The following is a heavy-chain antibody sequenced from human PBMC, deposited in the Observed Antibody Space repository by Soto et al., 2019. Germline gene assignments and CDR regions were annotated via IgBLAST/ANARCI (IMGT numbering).Heavy chain of an antibody. D-gene: IGHD4-17*01. Sequence: QVQLQESGPGLVKPSQTLSLTCTVSGGSISSGGYYWSWIRQHPGKGLEWIGYIYYSGSTYYNPSLKSRVTISVDTSKNQFSLKLSSVTAEDTAVYYCARGVTTVTAYYFDYWGQGTLVTVSS. J-gene: IGHJ4*02. CDR2: IYYSGST. V-gene: IGHV4-31*03. CDR3: ARGVTTVTAYYFDY. CDR1: GGSISSGGYY.